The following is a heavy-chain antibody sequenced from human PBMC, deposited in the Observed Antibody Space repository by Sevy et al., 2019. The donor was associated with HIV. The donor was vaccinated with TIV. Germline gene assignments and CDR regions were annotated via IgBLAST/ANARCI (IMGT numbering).Heavy chain of an antibody. D-gene: IGHD2-15*01. CDR3: VRAIQLAASY. J-gene: IGHJ4*02. V-gene: IGHV3-7*02. CDR1: AINIRDYW. Sequence: GGSLRLSCEASAINIRDYWMNWVRQAPGKGMEWVANINPDGSKIYYAESVKGRFTISRDSANNSVFLQMTSLGAADTAVYYCVRAIQLAASYWGQGMLVTVSS. CDR2: INPDGSKI.